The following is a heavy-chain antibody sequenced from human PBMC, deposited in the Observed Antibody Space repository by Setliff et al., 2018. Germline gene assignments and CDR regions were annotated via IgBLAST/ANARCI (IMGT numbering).Heavy chain of an antibody. CDR2: IGAYNGNT. D-gene: IGHD6-19*01. V-gene: IGHV1-18*01. Sequence: ASVKVSCKASGYTFTNYGVTWVRQAPGQGLEWMGWIGAYNGNTYNAHKFQGRVTMTSDTSTSTAYMELRSLRSDDTAVYYCARVTIAVAGSSHRCVYYGMDVWGQGTTVTVSS. CDR1: GYTFTNYG. CDR3: ARVTIAVAGSSHRCVYYGMDV. J-gene: IGHJ6*02.